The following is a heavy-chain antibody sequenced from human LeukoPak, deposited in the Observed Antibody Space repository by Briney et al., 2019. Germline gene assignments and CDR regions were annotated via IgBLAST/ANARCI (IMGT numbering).Heavy chain of an antibody. CDR3: ARLFRDVTTFDY. CDR1: GFTLSTSW. V-gene: IGHV3-7*01. Sequence: GGSLRLSCTASGFTLSTSWMSWVRQAPGRGLEWVASIKQDGSQKYYVDSVRGRFTISRDNVQNSLYLQMNSLRAEDTAVYYCARLFRDVTTFDYWGQGTLVTVSS. J-gene: IGHJ4*02. CDR2: IKQDGSQK. D-gene: IGHD1-1*01.